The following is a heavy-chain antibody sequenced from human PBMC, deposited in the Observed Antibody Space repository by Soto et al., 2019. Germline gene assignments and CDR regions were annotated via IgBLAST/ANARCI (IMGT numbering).Heavy chain of an antibody. V-gene: IGHV3-7*01. CDR3: ARDLYYDFWSGYAPPDV. CDR2: IKQDGSEK. CDR1: GFTFSSYW. D-gene: IGHD3-3*01. Sequence: GSLRLSCAASGFTFSSYWMSWVRQAPGKGLEWVANIKQDGSEKYYVDSVKGRFTISRDNAKNSLYLQMNSLRAEDTAVYYCARDLYYDFWSGYAPPDVWGKGTTVTVSS. J-gene: IGHJ6*04.